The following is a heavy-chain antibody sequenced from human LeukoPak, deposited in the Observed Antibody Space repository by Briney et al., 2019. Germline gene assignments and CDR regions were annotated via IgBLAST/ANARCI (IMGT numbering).Heavy chain of an antibody. CDR1: GFTFSSSA. CDR2: ISASGGST. CDR3: AKDQMWESPHYLDS. Sequence: GGSLRLSCAASGFTFSSSAMSWVRQVPGKGLEWVSGISASGGSTSYADSVRGRFTISRDNSKNTLYVQMNSLRDEDTAVYYCAKDQMWESPHYLDSWGQGTLVTVSS. J-gene: IGHJ4*02. D-gene: IGHD1-26*01. V-gene: IGHV3-23*01.